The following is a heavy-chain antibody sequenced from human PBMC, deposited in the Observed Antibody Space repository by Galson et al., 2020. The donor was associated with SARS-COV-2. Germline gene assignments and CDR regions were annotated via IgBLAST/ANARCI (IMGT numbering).Heavy chain of an antibody. Sequence: SSYGMHWVRQAPGKGLEWVAVIWYDGSNKYYADSVKGRFTISRDNSKNTLYLQMNSLRAEDTAVYYCAKDLRWGEGGDYDSSPDWGQGTLVTVSS. CDR2: IWYDGSNK. CDR3: AKDLRWGEGGDYDSSPD. V-gene: IGHV3-33*06. CDR1: SSYG. J-gene: IGHJ4*02. D-gene: IGHD3-22*01.